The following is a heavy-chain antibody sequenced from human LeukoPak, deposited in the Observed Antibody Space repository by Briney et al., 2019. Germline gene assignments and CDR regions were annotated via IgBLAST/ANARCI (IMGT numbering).Heavy chain of an antibody. V-gene: IGHV3-21*01. CDR2: ISSSSYI. J-gene: IGHJ6*03. CDR3: ARILQQLVYPYYYYYMDV. D-gene: IGHD6-13*01. Sequence: GGSLRLSCAASGFTFSGSAMHWVRQASGKGLEWVSSISSSSYIYYADSVKGRFTISRDNAKNSLYLQMNSLRAEDTAVYYCARILQQLVYPYYYYYMDVWGEGTTVTVSS. CDR1: GFTFSGSA.